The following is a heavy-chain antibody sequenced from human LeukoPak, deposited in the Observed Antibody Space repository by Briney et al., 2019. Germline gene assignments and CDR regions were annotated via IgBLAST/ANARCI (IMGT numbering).Heavy chain of an antibody. V-gene: IGHV3-48*01. CDR1: GFTFSTYN. J-gene: IGHJ4*02. Sequence: GGSLRLSCAASGFTFSTYNINWVRQAPGKGLGWVSHISSGSSTIYYADSVKGRFTISRNNAKSSLYLQMNSLRAEDTAVYYCARDDNRGYELWGQGTLVTVSS. D-gene: IGHD3-22*01. CDR2: ISSGSSTI. CDR3: ARDDNRGYEL.